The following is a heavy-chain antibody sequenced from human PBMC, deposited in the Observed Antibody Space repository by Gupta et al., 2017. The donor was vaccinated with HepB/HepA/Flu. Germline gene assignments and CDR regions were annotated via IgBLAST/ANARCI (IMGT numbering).Heavy chain of an antibody. V-gene: IGHV4-39*01. CDR2: IYNSGKT. Sequence: QLQLQASGPGLLKPSATLSPTCTVSGGSIRSNFYYWGWIRQPPGKGLEWIGTIYNSGKTYYNPSLQNRLAISMDTSKNQFSLKVSSVTAADTAVYHCTRHVWDEAAPAGGYMDVWGQGTTVIVSP. CDR1: GGSIRSNFYY. D-gene: IGHD6-13*01. CDR3: TRHVWDEAAPAGGYMDV. J-gene: IGHJ6*01.